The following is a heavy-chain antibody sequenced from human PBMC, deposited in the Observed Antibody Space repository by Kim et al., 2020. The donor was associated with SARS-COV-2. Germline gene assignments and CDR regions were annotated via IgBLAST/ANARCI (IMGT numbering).Heavy chain of an antibody. J-gene: IGHJ4*02. CDR2: INQGGGDK. D-gene: IGHD6-19*01. V-gene: IGHV3-7*03. CDR1: GFSISNKW. CDR3: ARGWAVAGSRDY. Sequence: GGSLRLSCEASGFSISNKWMSWVRQAPGKGLEWVASINQGGGDKYYVDSVKGRFTISRDNANNLLFLQMDSLRAEDTAVYYCARGWAVAGSRDYWGQGTLVTVSS.